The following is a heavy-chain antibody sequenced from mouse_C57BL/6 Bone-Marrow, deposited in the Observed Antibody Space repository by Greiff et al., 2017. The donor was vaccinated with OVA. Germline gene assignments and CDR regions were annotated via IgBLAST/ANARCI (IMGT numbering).Heavy chain of an antibody. D-gene: IGHD2-4*01. CDR1: GYSITSGYY. CDR2: ISYDGSN. Sequence: EVQLKESGPGLVKPSQSLSLTCSVTGYSITSGYYWNWIRQFPGNKLEWMGYISYDGSNNYNPSLKNRISITRDTSKNQFFLKLNSVTTEDTATYYCARGDYDGFAYWGQGTLVTVSA. V-gene: IGHV3-6*01. CDR3: ARGDYDGFAY. J-gene: IGHJ3*01.